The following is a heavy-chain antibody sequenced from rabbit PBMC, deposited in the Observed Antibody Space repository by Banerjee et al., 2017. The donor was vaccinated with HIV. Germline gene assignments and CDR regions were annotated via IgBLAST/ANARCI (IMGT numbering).Heavy chain of an antibody. Sequence: QQQLEESGGGLVKPGGTLTLTCKASGIDFSNYYYMCWVRQAPGKGLEWIACIYAGSSSSTYYASWAKGRFTISKTSSTVTLQMTSLTAADTATYFCARVYSDGWGAWGYFNLWGPGTLVTVS. CDR2: IYAGSSSST. V-gene: IGHV1S45*01. CDR3: ARVYSDGWGAWGYFNL. CDR1: GIDFSNYYY. J-gene: IGHJ4*01. D-gene: IGHD4-1*01.